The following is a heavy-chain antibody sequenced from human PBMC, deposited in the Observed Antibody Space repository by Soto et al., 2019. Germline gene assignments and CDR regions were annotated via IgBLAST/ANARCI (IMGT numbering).Heavy chain of an antibody. V-gene: IGHV3-21*01. J-gene: IGHJ3*01. Sequence: QLVESGGGLVKPGGSLRLSCAAAGFTFSHNTMYWVRQAPGKGLEWLSSISSSSTHIYYGDSVEGRFTISRDNAKKSLYLQMDSLRVDDTAVYYCARGFKYYYGSGKDDAFDVWGQGTMVTVSS. CDR1: GFTFSHNT. CDR3: ARGFKYYYGSGKDDAFDV. D-gene: IGHD3-10*01. CDR2: ISSSSTHI.